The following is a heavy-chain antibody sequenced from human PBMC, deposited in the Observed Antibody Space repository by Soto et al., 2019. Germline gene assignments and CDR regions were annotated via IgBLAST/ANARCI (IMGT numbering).Heavy chain of an antibody. J-gene: IGHJ6*02. CDR1: GFTFSSYW. CDR2: INSDGSST. V-gene: IGHV3-74*01. D-gene: IGHD6-13*01. CDR3: ARLYSGSWTAYYYGMDV. Sequence: PGGSLRLSCAASGFTFSSYWMHWVRQAPGKGLVWVSRINSDGSSTSYADSVKGRFTISRDNAKSTLYLQMNSLRAEDTAVYYCARLYSGSWTAYYYGMDVWGQGTTVTVSS.